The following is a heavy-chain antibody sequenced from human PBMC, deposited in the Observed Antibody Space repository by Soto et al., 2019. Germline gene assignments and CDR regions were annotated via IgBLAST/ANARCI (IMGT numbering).Heavy chain of an antibody. CDR2: IFYSGGA. D-gene: IGHD3-3*01. V-gene: IGHV4-39*01. CDR3: AGRTSLTSVEIFSGGLSGYNWVDP. J-gene: IGHJ5*01. Sequence: SETLSLTCSVSGGSISNPIYYWAWIRQPPGKGLEWIGSIFYSGGAYYNPSFKCRVTMSVDTSQNQFSLKLFFVTAADTAVYYFAGRTSLTSVEIFSGGLSGYNWVDPWGRGTLVTVSS. CDR1: GGSISNPIYY.